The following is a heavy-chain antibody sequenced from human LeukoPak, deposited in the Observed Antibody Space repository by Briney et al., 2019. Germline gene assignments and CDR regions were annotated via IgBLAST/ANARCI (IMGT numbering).Heavy chain of an antibody. Sequence: ASVKVSCKASSYTFSTYRISWVRQAPGQGLEWMGWISAYKGNTYYAQKLQGRVTMTTDTSTSTAYMELRSLRSDDTAIYYCARDLYYYGSGSYYDVFDVWGQGTMVTVSS. CDR1: SYTFSTYR. V-gene: IGHV1-18*01. CDR2: ISAYKGNT. CDR3: ARDLYYYGSGSYYDVFDV. D-gene: IGHD3-10*01. J-gene: IGHJ3*01.